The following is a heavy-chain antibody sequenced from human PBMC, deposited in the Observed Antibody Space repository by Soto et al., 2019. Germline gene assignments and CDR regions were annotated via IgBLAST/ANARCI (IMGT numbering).Heavy chain of an antibody. CDR2: IIPMFGTA. CDR1: GGTFSTYA. V-gene: IGHV1-69*05. CDR3: ASGIQLWLRRINNGYSG. D-gene: IGHD5-18*01. Sequence: QVQLVQSGAEVKKPESSVKVSCKAPGGTFSTYAISWVRQAPGQGLEWMGGIIPMFGTANYAQRFQDRVTXTXYESTNTVYMEPSSLRSEDTAVYFCASGIQLWLRRINNGYSGWGQGPLVTVSS. J-gene: IGHJ4*02.